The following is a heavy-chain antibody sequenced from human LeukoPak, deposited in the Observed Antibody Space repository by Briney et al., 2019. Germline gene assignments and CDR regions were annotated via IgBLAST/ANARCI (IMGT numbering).Heavy chain of an antibody. CDR3: AKQPTVGWYDDY. CDR2: MSGSGGAT. CDR1: GFTFSNFA. J-gene: IGHJ4*02. V-gene: IGHV3-23*01. D-gene: IGHD6-19*01. Sequence: GGSLRLSCAASGFTFSNFAMNWVRQAPRRGLEWISGMSGSGGATYYADSVKGRFIISRDNSKNILHLQMSSLRGEDSAVYYCAKQPTVGWYDDYWGQGTLVTVSS.